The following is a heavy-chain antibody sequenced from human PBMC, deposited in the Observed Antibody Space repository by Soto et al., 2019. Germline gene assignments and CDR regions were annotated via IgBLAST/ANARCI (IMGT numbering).Heavy chain of an antibody. CDR2: ICYSATT. D-gene: IGHD2-8*01. J-gene: IGHJ4*02. CDR1: GGSISSSTYY. V-gene: IGHV4-39*01. Sequence: QLQLQESGPGLVKPSETLSLTCTVSGGSISSSTYYWAWIRQPPGKGLEWIGSICYSATTYYNPSLLSRVTISADTSKNQCSLKLTSVTAADTALYYCARHLRYCTDGVCYLDFWGQGTLVTVSS. CDR3: ARHLRYCTDGVCYLDF.